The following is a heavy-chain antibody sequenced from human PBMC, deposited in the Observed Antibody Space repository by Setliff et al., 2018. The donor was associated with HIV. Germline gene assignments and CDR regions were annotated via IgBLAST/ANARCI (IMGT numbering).Heavy chain of an antibody. Sequence: GGSLRLSCAASGFNFSSHTMNWIRQAPGKGLEWVSSISSTGTYIYYADSMKGRFTISRDNAKNSLYLQMNSLRADDTAVYFCARVVVIMGTGSHLDYWGQGALVTVSS. D-gene: IGHD3-22*01. V-gene: IGHV3-21*01. CDR3: ARVVVIMGTGSHLDY. CDR1: GFNFSSHT. CDR2: ISSTGTYI. J-gene: IGHJ4*02.